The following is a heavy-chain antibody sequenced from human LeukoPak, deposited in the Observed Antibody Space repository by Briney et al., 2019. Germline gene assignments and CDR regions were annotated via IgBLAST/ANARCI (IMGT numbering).Heavy chain of an antibody. CDR1: GGSISTYY. J-gene: IGHJ4*02. Sequence: PSETLSLTCTVSGGSISTYYWSWIRQPPGKGLEWIAYIFYSGSTNYNPSLKSRVTISVDTSDNQFSLKLSSVTAADTAVYYCARHSASWYYFEYWGQGTLATVSS. V-gene: IGHV4-59*08. D-gene: IGHD6-13*01. CDR3: ARHSASWYYFEY. CDR2: IFYSGST.